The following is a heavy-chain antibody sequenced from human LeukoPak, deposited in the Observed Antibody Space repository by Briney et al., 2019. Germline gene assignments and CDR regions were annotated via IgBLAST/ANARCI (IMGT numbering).Heavy chain of an antibody. CDR2: IYYSGST. CDR1: GGSISSYY. Sequence: SETLSLTCTVSGGSISSYYWSWIRQPPGKGLEWIGYIYYSGSTNYNPSLKSRVTISVDTSKNQFSLKLSSVTAADTAVYYCARGKAAAGTGDYWGQGTLVTVSS. D-gene: IGHD6-13*01. CDR3: ARGKAAAGTGDY. J-gene: IGHJ4*02. V-gene: IGHV4-59*01.